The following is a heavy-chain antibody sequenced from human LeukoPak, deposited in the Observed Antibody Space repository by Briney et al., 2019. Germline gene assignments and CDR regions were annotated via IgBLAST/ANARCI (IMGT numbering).Heavy chain of an antibody. CDR1: GGTFSSYA. CDR3: ARSVVVPAAMDWYFDL. D-gene: IGHD2-2*01. CDR2: IIPIFGTA. J-gene: IGHJ2*01. Sequence: ASVKVSCKASGGTFSSYAISWVRQAPGQGLEWMGGIIPIFGTANYAQKFQGRVTITTDESTSTAYMELSSLRSEDTAVYYCARSVVVPAAMDWYFDLWGRGTLVTVSS. V-gene: IGHV1-69*05.